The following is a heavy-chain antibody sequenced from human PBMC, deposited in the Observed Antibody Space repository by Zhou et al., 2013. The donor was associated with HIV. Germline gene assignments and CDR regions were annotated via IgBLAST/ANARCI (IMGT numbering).Heavy chain of an antibody. Sequence: QVQLVQSGAEVKKPGSSVKVSCKASGGTFSSYAISWVRQAPGQGLEWMGGIIPIFGTANYAQKFQGRVTITTDESTSTAYMELSSLRSEDTAVYYCARGLVCSSTSCYPYYYYYMDVWGKGTTVTVSS. CDR2: IIPIFGTA. V-gene: IGHV1-69*05. CDR3: ARGLVCSSTSCYPYYYYYMDV. J-gene: IGHJ6*03. D-gene: IGHD2-2*01. CDR1: GGTFSSYA.